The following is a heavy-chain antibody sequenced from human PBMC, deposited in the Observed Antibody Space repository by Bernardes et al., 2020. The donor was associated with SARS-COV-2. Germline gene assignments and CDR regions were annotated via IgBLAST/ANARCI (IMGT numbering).Heavy chain of an antibody. CDR3: ATTTPTGQLSWFDP. Sequence: ASRKVSCKVSGYTLTALSMHWVRQAPGQGLEWMGGFAPEDGATIYAQKFQGRVTMTEDTSTDTAYMELSSLRSEDTAVYYCATTTPTGQLSWFDPWGQGTLVTVS. CDR1: GYTLTALS. J-gene: IGHJ5*02. CDR2: FAPEDGAT. V-gene: IGHV1-24*01. D-gene: IGHD2-2*01.